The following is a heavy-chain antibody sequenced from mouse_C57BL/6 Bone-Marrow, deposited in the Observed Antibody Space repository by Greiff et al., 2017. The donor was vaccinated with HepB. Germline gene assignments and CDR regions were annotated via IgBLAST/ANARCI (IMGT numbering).Heavy chain of an antibody. V-gene: IGHV2-6*03. Sequence: QVQLKESGPGLVAPSQSLSITCTVSGFSLTSYGVHWVRQPPGKGLEWLVVIWSDGSTTYNSALKSSVSISKDNSKSQVFLKMNSRQTDDTAMYYCARETGREAMDYWGQGTSVTVSS. CDR2: IWSDGST. CDR1: GFSLTSYG. CDR3: ARETGREAMDY. J-gene: IGHJ4*01. D-gene: IGHD4-1*01.